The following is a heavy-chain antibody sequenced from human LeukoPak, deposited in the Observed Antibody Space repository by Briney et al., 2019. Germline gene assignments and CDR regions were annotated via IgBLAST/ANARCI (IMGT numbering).Heavy chain of an antibody. CDR3: AKVEGGHYYDSSGYLDY. CDR1: GFTFSSYA. J-gene: IGHJ4*02. D-gene: IGHD3-22*01. V-gene: IGHV3-23*01. Sequence: GGSLRLSCAASGFTFSSYAMSWVRQAPGKGLEWVSAISGSGGSTYYADSVKGRFTISRDNSKNTLYLQMNSLRAEDTAVYYCAKVEGGHYYDSSGYLDYWGQETLVTVSS. CDR2: ISGSGGST.